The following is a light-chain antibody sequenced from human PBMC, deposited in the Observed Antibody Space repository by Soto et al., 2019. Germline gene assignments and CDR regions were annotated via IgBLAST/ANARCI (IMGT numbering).Light chain of an antibody. J-gene: IGKJ3*01. CDR2: KAA. Sequence: DIQMTQSPSTLSASIGDRVTITCRASQSISTWMAWYQQKPGQAPKLLIYKAANLESGVPSRFSGSGSGTEVTLSISSLQPDDFATYYCQQYNAYYPSFGPGTKVDIK. CDR3: QQYNAYYPS. V-gene: IGKV1-5*03. CDR1: QSISTW.